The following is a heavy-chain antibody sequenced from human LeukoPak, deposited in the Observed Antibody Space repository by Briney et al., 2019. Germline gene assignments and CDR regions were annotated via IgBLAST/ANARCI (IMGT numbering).Heavy chain of an antibody. V-gene: IGHV4-31*03. Sequence: SQTLSLTCTVSGGSISSGGYYWSWIRQHPGKGLEWIGYVYYSVSTYYNPSLKSRVTISVDTSKNQFSLKLSSVTAADTAVYYCARVVGVATIYGRYFDYWGQGTLVTVSS. CDR2: VYYSVST. J-gene: IGHJ4*02. CDR3: ARVVGVATIYGRYFDY. CDR1: GGSISSGGYY. D-gene: IGHD5-12*01.